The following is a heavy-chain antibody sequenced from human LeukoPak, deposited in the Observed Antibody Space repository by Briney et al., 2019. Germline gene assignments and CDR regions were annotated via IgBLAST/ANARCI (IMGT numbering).Heavy chain of an antibody. D-gene: IGHD2-15*01. CDR2: IYYSGST. CDR3: ARGGIKAAATNYMDV. Sequence: SETLSLTCAVSGGPISSGGYSWSWIRQPPGKGLEWIGYIYYSGSTYYNPSLKSRVTISVDTSKNQFSLKLSSVTAADTAVYYCARGGIKAAATNYMDVWGKGTTVTVSS. V-gene: IGHV4-30-4*07. J-gene: IGHJ6*03. CDR1: GGPISSGGYS.